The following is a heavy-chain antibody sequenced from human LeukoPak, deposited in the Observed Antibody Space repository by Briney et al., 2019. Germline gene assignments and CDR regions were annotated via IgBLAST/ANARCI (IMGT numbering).Heavy chain of an antibody. CDR1: GYTFTGYY. D-gene: IGHD6-19*01. J-gene: IGHJ5*02. Sequence: ASVKVSCKASGYTFTGYYMHWVRQAPGQGLEWMGWINPNSGGTNYAQKFQGRVTMTRDTSISTAYMELSRLRSDDTAVYYCARVSAVAGKGDWFDPWGHGPLVTVSS. CDR3: ARVSAVAGKGDWFDP. V-gene: IGHV1-2*02. CDR2: INPNSGGT.